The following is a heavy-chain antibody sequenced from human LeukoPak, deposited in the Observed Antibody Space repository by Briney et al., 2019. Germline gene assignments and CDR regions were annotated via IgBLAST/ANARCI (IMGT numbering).Heavy chain of an antibody. CDR2: TSGSGGST. Sequence: GSLRLSCAASGFTFSSYAMSWVRQAPGKGLEWVSATSGSGGSTYYADSVKGRFTISRDNSKNTLYLQMNSLRAEDTAVYYCARGCSSTSCYTGLDYWGQGTLVTVSS. V-gene: IGHV3-23*01. J-gene: IGHJ4*02. D-gene: IGHD2-2*02. CDR3: ARGCSSTSCYTGLDY. CDR1: GFTFSSYA.